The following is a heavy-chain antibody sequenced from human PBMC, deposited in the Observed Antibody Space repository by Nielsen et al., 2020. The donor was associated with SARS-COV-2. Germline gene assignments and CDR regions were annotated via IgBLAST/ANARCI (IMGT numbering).Heavy chain of an antibody. CDR3: ARPHRSSILNTYWFDP. Sequence: SETLSLTCTVSGGSIRTSTLSYWSWIRQSPGKGLEWIGEINHLGGGKSNPSLKSRVTILVDTSKNQFSLKLTSVSAADTAVYYCARPHRSSILNTYWFDPWGQGSLVTVSS. CDR2: INHLGGG. V-gene: IGHV4-34*01. D-gene: IGHD2-2*02. CDR1: GGSIRTSTLSY. J-gene: IGHJ5*02.